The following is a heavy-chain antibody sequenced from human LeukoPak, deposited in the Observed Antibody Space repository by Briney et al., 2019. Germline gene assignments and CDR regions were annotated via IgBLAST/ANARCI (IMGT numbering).Heavy chain of an antibody. D-gene: IGHD1-1*01. Sequence: SETLSLTCTVSGGSISSYYWSWIRQPPGKGLEWIGRIQTSGSTKYNPSLKSRVTMSVDTCKNQFSLKLSSVTAADTALYYCVRDVGTSDAFDIWGRGTMVIVSS. CDR2: IQTSGST. J-gene: IGHJ3*02. CDR1: GGSISSYY. CDR3: VRDVGTSDAFDI. V-gene: IGHV4-4*07.